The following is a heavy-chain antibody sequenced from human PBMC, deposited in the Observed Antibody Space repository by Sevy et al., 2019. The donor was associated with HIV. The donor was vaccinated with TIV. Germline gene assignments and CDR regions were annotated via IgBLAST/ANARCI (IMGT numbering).Heavy chain of an antibody. CDR2: IHSGGLT. Sequence: GGSLRLSCAASGFTVSNNYMSWVRQAPGKGLEWVSVIHSGGLTYYTDSVKGRFTISRDNSKNTLYLQMNSLRVEDTAMYYCATAMWSTGRFIDYWGQGTLVTVSS. CDR3: ATAMWSTGRFIDY. J-gene: IGHJ4*02. V-gene: IGHV3-53*01. CDR1: GFTVSNNY. D-gene: IGHD3-10*01.